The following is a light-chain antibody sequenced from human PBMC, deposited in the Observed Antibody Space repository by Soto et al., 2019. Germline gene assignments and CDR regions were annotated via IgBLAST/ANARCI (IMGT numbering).Light chain of an antibody. CDR3: QQSYSTPFT. J-gene: IGKJ3*01. CDR2: AAS. CDR1: QSIGSY. V-gene: IGKV1-39*01. Sequence: DIQMTQSPSSLSASVGDRVTITCRASQSIGSYLNWYQQIPGKAPKLLLYAASSLQSGVSSTFSGSESGTDFTLTINSLQPEDFATYYCQQSYSTPFTFGPGTKVDLK.